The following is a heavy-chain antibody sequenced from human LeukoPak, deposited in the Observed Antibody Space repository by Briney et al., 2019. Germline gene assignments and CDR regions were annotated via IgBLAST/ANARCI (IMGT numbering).Heavy chain of an antibody. D-gene: IGHD3-22*01. CDR2: IKQDGSEK. Sequence: GGSLRLSCAASGFTFSSYWMSWVRQAPGKGLEWVANIKQDGSEKYYVDPVKGRFTISRDNAKNSLYLQMNSLRAEDTAVYYCARDRALNYYDSSGTGDYWGQGTLVTVSS. V-gene: IGHV3-7*01. J-gene: IGHJ4*02. CDR3: ARDRALNYYDSSGTGDY. CDR1: GFTFSSYW.